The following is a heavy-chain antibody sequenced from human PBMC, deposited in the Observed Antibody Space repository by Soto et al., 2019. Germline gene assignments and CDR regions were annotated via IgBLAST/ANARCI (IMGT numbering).Heavy chain of an antibody. CDR1: LFTFTSYW. V-gene: IGHV3-7*03. CDR3: AKDRVPNDSSGYYSILTDS. CDR2: IKQDGSEK. Sequence: PVWALRLSCAASLFTFTSYWMNWVLQTPLKLLEWVANIKQDGSEKYYVDSVKGRFTISRDNAKNTLYLQMHSMRAEDTAVYYCAKDRVPNDSSGYYSILTDSWGQGTVVTVSS. J-gene: IGHJ4*02. D-gene: IGHD3-22*01.